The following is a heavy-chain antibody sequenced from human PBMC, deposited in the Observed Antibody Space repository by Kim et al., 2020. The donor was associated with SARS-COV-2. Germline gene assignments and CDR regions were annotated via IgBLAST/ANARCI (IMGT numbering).Heavy chain of an antibody. CDR3: ARVGMVIIGYAFDI. Sequence: SETLSLTCTVSGGSISSSSYYWGWIRQPPGKGLEWIGSIYYSGSTYYNPSLKSRVTISVDTSKNQFSLKLSSVTAADTAVYYCARVGMVIIGYAFDIWGQGTMVTVSS. J-gene: IGHJ3*02. D-gene: IGHD3-3*01. CDR2: IYYSGST. V-gene: IGHV4-39*07. CDR1: GGSISSSSYY.